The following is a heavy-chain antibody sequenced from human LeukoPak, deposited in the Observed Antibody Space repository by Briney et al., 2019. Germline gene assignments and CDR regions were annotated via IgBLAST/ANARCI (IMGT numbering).Heavy chain of an antibody. CDR2: ISWNSGSI. V-gene: IGHV3-9*01. Sequence: PGRSLRLSCAASGFTFDDYAMHWVRQAPGKGLEWVSGISWNSGSIGYADSVKGRFTISRDNAENSLYLQMNSLRAEDTALYYCAKDSLARAAAGFYYYYYYGMDVWGQGTTVTVSS. CDR1: GFTFDDYA. CDR3: AKDSLARAAAGFYYYYYYGMDV. D-gene: IGHD6-13*01. J-gene: IGHJ6*02.